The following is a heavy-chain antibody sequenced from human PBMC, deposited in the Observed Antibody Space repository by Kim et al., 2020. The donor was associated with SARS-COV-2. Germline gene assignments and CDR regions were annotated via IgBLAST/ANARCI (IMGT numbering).Heavy chain of an antibody. CDR2: INHSGST. CDR1: GGSFSGYY. CDR3: ARGTRQWLSRHYYYSMDG. J-gene: IGHJ6*03. Sequence: SETLSLTCAVYGGSFSGYYWSWIRQPPGKGLEWIGEINHSGSTNYNPSLKSRVTIYVDTYKNKFSLMLSYVTTADKAVYYCARGTRQWLSRHYYYSMDG. V-gene: IGHV4-34*01. D-gene: IGHD6-19*01.